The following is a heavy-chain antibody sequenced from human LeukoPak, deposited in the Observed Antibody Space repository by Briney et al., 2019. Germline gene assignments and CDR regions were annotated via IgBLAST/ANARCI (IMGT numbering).Heavy chain of an antibody. V-gene: IGHV1-69*05. Sequence: ASVKVSCKASGGTFSSYAISWVRQAPGQGLEWMGGIIPIFGTANYAQKFQGRVTITTDESTSTAYMELSSLRSEDTAVYYCARDRLAYCGGDCPGVWFDPWGQGTLVTVSS. CDR1: GGTFSSYA. CDR3: ARDRLAYCGGDCPGVWFDP. J-gene: IGHJ5*02. CDR2: IIPIFGTA. D-gene: IGHD2-21*02.